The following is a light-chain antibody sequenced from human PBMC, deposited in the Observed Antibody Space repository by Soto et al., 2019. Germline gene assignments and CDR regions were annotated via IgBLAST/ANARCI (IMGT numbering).Light chain of an antibody. CDR2: EVT. Sequence: QSALTQPASVSGSPGQSIAISCTGSSSDVGIYNYVSWYQQHPGKVPKLIIYEVTNRPSGVSNHFSGSKSGNTASLTISGLQAEDEADYYCSSYTTSSTRVFGTGTKVTVL. CDR1: SSDVGIYNY. CDR3: SSYTTSSTRV. V-gene: IGLV2-14*01. J-gene: IGLJ1*01.